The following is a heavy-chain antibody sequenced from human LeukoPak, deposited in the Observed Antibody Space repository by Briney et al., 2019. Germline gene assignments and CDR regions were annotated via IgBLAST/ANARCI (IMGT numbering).Heavy chain of an antibody. Sequence: GGSLRLSXAASGFTFSSYAMGWVRQAPGKGLEWVSAITASGGNTYYADSVKGRFTISRDNSKNTLYLQVNSLRAEDTAVYYCAKGNGYSYGRYYFDYWGQGTLVSVSS. CDR3: AKGNGYSYGRYYFDY. CDR2: ITASGGNT. CDR1: GFTFSSYA. D-gene: IGHD5-18*01. J-gene: IGHJ4*02. V-gene: IGHV3-23*01.